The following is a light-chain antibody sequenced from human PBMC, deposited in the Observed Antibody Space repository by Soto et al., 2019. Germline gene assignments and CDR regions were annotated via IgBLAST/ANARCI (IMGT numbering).Light chain of an antibody. CDR2: DAS. Sequence: DIQMTQSPSSLSASVGDRVNITCQASQDISNYLNWYQQKPGKAPKLLIYDASNLETGVPSRFSGSGSWTDFTFTISSLEPEDIATYCCQQYDNLPPLTFGGGTKVEIK. V-gene: IGKV1-33*01. CDR3: QQYDNLPPLT. CDR1: QDISNY. J-gene: IGKJ4*02.